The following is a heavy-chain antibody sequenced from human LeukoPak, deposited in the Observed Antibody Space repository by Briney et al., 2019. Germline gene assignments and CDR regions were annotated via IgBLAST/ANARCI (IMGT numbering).Heavy chain of an antibody. D-gene: IGHD2-21*01. J-gene: IGHJ4*01. CDR3: AKAPVTSCRGAFCYPFDY. CDR2: SSSSDDGK. Sequence: GGSLRLTCTASALSLNNYAMSWVRQVPEKGLEWVSASSSSDDGKWYAESVRGRFTISRDTSKNTVYLQMNSLRVEDAGVYYCAKAPVTSCRGAFCYPFDYWGHGTLVTVSS. CDR1: ALSLNNYA. V-gene: IGHV3-23*01.